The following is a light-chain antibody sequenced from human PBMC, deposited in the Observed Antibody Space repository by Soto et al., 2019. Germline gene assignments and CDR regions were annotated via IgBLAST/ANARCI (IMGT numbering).Light chain of an antibody. CDR3: CSYAGSSTFVV. V-gene: IGLV2-23*02. CDR2: EVS. Sequence: QSALNQPASVSGSPGQSITISCTGTSSDVGNDNLVSWYQQQHLKAPKLMIYEVSKRRSGVSNLFSGSKYGNTASLTISGLQAEDDADYYCCSYAGSSTFVVFGGGTQLTVL. CDR1: SSDVGNDNL. J-gene: IGLJ2*01.